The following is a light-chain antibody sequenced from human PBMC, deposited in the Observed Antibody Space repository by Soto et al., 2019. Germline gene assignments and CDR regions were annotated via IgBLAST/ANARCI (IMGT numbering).Light chain of an antibody. Sequence: DIQLTQPPSFLSASVGDRVTITCRASQGISSYLAWYQQKPGKAPKLLIYAASTLQYGVPSRFSGSGSGTEFTLTISNLQPEDFATYYCQQVNSYPRAFGQGTKVEIK. CDR3: QQVNSYPRA. CDR1: QGISSY. J-gene: IGKJ1*01. CDR2: AAS. V-gene: IGKV1-9*01.